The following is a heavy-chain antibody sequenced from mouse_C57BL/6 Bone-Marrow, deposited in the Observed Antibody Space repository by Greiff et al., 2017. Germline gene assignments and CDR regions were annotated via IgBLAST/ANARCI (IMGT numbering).Heavy chain of an antibody. Sequence: VQLQQPGAELVKPGASVKLSCKASGYTFTSYWMHWVKQRPGQGLEWIGMIHPISGSTNYNEKFKSKATLTVDKSSSTAYMQLSSLTSEDSAVYYCARARNRGWFAYWGQGTLVTVSA. CDR3: ARARNRGWFAY. V-gene: IGHV1-64*01. J-gene: IGHJ3*01. CDR1: GYTFTSYW. CDR2: IHPISGST.